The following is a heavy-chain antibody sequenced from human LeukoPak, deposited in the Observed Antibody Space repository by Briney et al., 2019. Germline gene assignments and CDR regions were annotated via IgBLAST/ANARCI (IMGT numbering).Heavy chain of an antibody. CDR1: GGSFSGYY. J-gene: IGHJ6*02. CDR2: INHSGST. CDR3: ARSKNIVVVPQLTYYYYGMDV. D-gene: IGHD2-2*01. V-gene: IGHV4-34*01. Sequence: SETLSLTCAVYGGSFSGYYWSWIRQTPGKGLEWIREINHSGSTNYNPSLKSRVTISVDTSKNQFSLKLSSVTAADTAVYYCARSKNIVVVPQLTYYYYGMDVWGQGTTVTVSS.